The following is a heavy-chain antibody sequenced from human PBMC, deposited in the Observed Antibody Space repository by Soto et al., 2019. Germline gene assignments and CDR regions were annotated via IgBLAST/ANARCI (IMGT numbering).Heavy chain of an antibody. CDR1: GYTFSNYG. D-gene: IGHD5-18*01. CDR2: ISGYNGNT. J-gene: IGHJ6*02. V-gene: IGHV1-18*01. CDR3: ARDPGFGFGYSYAFAMDV. Sequence: ASVKVSCKASGYTFSNYGISWVRQGPGQGLEWMGWISGYNGNTHYEEKVQDRIKMTTDTSTSTTYLELRSLRSDDTAVYFCARDPGFGFGYSYAFAMDVWGQGTTVTVS.